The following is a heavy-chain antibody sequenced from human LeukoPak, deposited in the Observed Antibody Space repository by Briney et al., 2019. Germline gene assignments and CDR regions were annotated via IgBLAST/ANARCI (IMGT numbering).Heavy chain of an antibody. CDR2: ISGSGGST. V-gene: IGHV3-23*01. CDR3: AKGRGSGWSHLYFDS. J-gene: IGHJ4*02. D-gene: IGHD6-19*01. Sequence: GGSLRLSCAASGFTSSNYAMSWVRQAPGKGLEWVSTISGSGGSTFYADSVKGRFTISRDNSKNTLYLQMNSLRAEDTAVYYCAKGRGSGWSHLYFDSWGQGTLVTVSS. CDR1: GFTSSNYA.